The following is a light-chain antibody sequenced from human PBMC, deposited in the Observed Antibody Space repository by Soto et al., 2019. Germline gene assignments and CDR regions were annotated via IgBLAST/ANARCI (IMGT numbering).Light chain of an antibody. J-gene: IGKJ5*01. Sequence: IDLTRFPATLSWSPWGIATLSCRASQSVSSYLAWYQQKPGQAPRLLIYDASNRATGIPARFSGSGSGTDFTLTINSLEPEDSAVYYCQQRSNWPSITFGQGTRLEIK. V-gene: IGKV3-11*01. CDR3: QQRSNWPSIT. CDR1: QSVSSY. CDR2: DAS.